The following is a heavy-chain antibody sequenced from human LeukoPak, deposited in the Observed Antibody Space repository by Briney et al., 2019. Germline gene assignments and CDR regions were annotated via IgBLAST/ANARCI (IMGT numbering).Heavy chain of an antibody. V-gene: IGHV5-10-1*01. Sequence: PGESLKISCKGSGYSFTSYWISSVRQMPGKGLEWMGRIDPSDSYTNYSPSFQGHVTISADKSISTAYLQWSSLKASDTAMYYCASQSITMVRGVNSNYYYYGMDVWGRGTTVTVSS. CDR2: IDPSDSYT. CDR1: GYSFTSYW. D-gene: IGHD3-10*01. J-gene: IGHJ6*02. CDR3: ASQSITMVRGVNSNYYYYGMDV.